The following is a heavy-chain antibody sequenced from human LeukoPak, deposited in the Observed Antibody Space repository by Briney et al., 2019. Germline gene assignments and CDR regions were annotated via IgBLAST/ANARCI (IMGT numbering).Heavy chain of an antibody. CDR1: GFAFSNYA. D-gene: IGHD2-2*01. CDR2: INSNGGST. J-gene: IGHJ6*02. V-gene: IGHV3-64D*06. CDR3: VKGTSTKYYYYGMDV. Sequence: GGSLRCSCSASGFAFSNYATHWVRQAPGKGLEYVAGINSNGGSTFYADSVKGRFTMSGDNSKNTLYLQMSSLRAEDTAVYYCVKGTSTKYYYYGMDVWGQGTTVTVSS.